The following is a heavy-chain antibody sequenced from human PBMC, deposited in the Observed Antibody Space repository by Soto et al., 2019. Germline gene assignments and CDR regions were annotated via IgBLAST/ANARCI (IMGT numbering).Heavy chain of an antibody. CDR1: GFTFSSYG. CDR3: AIDFVWLQPKTTNWFDP. V-gene: IGHV3-30*03. J-gene: IGHJ5*02. D-gene: IGHD5-12*01. CDR2: ISYDGSNK. Sequence: QVQLVESGGGVVQPGRSLRLSCAASGFTFSSYGMHWVRQAPGKGLEWVAVISYDGSNKYYADSVKGRFTISRDNSKNTLYLQMNSLRAEDTAVYYCAIDFVWLQPKTTNWFDPWGQGTLVTVSS.